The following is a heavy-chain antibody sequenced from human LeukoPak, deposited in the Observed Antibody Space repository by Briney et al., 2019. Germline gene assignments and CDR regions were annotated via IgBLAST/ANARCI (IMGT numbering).Heavy chain of an antibody. V-gene: IGHV1-24*01. CDR2: FDPEDGET. Sequence: ASVKVSCKVSGYTLTELSMHWVRQAPGEGLEWMGGFDPEDGETIYAQKFQGRVTMTEDTSTDTAYMELSSLRSEDTAVYYCAASITIFGVVNRHFDYWGQGTLVTVSS. J-gene: IGHJ4*02. CDR3: AASITIFGVVNRHFDY. D-gene: IGHD3-3*01. CDR1: GYTLTELS.